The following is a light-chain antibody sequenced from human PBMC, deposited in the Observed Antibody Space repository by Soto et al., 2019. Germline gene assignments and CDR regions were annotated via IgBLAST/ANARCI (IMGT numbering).Light chain of an antibody. CDR3: LQHNYNPPT. J-gene: IGKJ2*01. CDR1: QGIRND. CDR2: GAS. V-gene: IGKV1-17*01. Sequence: DIQMTQSPSSLSASVGARVTITCRASQGIRNDLAWYQQKPGKAPKRLIYGASSLQNGVPSRFSGSGSGTEFTLTISSLQSEDFATYFCLQHNYNPPTFGQGTKLEMK.